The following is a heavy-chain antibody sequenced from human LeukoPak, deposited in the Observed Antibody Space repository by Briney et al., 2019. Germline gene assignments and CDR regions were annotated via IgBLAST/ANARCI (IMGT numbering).Heavy chain of an antibody. CDR3: ARDFDSSGYYPGGIY. J-gene: IGHJ4*02. CDR1: GGSFSGYY. D-gene: IGHD3-22*01. Sequence: KTSETLSLTCAVYGGSFSGYYWSWIRQPPGKGLEWIGEINHSGSTNYNPSLKSRVTISVDTSKNQFSLKLSSVTAADTAVYYCARDFDSSGYYPGGIYWGQGTLVTVSS. CDR2: INHSGST. V-gene: IGHV4-34*01.